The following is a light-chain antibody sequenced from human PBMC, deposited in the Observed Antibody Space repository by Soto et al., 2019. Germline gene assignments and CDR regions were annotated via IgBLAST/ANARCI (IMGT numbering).Light chain of an antibody. CDR1: QSVLYSSNNKNY. CDR3: QQYLHTPLT. CDR2: WAS. Sequence: DIVMTQSPDSLAVSLGERATINCKSSQSVLYSSNNKNYLAWYQQKPGQPPKVLIYWASTRESGVPDRFSGSGSGTDFTRNISCLQGEGVAIYCCQQYLHTPLTFGGGTKVEIK. V-gene: IGKV4-1*01. J-gene: IGKJ4*01.